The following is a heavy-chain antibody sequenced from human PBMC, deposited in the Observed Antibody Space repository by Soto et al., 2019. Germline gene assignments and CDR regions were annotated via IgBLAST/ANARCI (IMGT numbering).Heavy chain of an antibody. D-gene: IGHD3-3*01. J-gene: IGHJ5*02. Sequence: SETLSLTCTVSGGSISSGDYYWSWIRQPPGKGLEWIGYIYYSGSTYYNPSLKSRVTISVDTSKNQFSLKLSSVTAADTAVYYCARAAGYDFWSGYYSWFDPWGQGTLVTVSS. CDR1: GGSISSGDYY. CDR2: IYYSGST. CDR3: ARAAGYDFWSGYYSWFDP. V-gene: IGHV4-30-4*01.